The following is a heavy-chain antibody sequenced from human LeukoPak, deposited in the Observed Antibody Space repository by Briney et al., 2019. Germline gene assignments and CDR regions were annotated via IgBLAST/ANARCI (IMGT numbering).Heavy chain of an antibody. J-gene: IGHJ5*02. Sequence: PGGSLRLSCAASGFTFNNAWLSWIRQAPGKGLEWVGRIKSKTDGGTTDYAAPVKGRFTISRDDSKNTLYLQMNSLETEDTAVYYCTTVNDIVVGFDPWGQGTLVTVSS. CDR1: GFTFNNAW. V-gene: IGHV3-15*01. CDR2: IKSKTDGGTT. D-gene: IGHD2-15*01. CDR3: TTVNDIVVGFDP.